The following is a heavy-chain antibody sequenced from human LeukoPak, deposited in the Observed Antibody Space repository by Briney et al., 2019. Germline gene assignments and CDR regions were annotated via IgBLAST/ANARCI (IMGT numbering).Heavy chain of an antibody. CDR2: ISGSGRSA. CDR1: GFTFSSHA. CDR3: ARSSSKNYYYYAMDV. J-gene: IGHJ6*02. V-gene: IGHV3-23*01. Sequence: GGSLRLACAASGFTFSSHAMSWVRQAPGKGLEWVSVISGSGRSAYYADSLKGRFTISRDNSKDTLYLQMNSLRAEDMAVYYCARSSSKNYYYYAMDVWGQGTTVTVSS.